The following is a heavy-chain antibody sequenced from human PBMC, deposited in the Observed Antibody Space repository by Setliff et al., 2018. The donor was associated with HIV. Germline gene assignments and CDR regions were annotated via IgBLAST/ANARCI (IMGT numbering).Heavy chain of an antibody. J-gene: IGHJ6*03. V-gene: IGHV1-24*01. Sequence: ASVKVSCKVPGNTLTELSMHWVRQTPGKGLEWLGSFDPADGEAVYTEKLQGRVTMTEDTSIDTAYMELSSLRSEDTAVYYCATGPLERPAGAYYMDVWGTGTTVTVSS. CDR2: FDPADGEA. CDR1: GNTLTELS. D-gene: IGHD1-1*01. CDR3: ATGPLERPAGAYYMDV.